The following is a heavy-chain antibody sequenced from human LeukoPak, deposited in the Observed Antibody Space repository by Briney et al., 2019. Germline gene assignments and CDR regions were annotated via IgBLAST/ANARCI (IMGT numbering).Heavy chain of an antibody. V-gene: IGHV1-2*02. J-gene: IGHJ3*02. Sequence: ASVKVSCKASGYTFTGYYMHWVRQAPGQGLEWMGWINPNSGGTNYAQKFQGRVTMTRDTSISTVYMELSRLRSDDTAVYYCAREGLVVTAADAFDIWGQGTMVTVSS. D-gene: IGHD2-21*02. CDR1: GYTFTGYY. CDR3: AREGLVVTAADAFDI. CDR2: INPNSGGT.